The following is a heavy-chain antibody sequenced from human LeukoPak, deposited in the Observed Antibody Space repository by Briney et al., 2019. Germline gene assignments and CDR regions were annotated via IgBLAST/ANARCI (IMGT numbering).Heavy chain of an antibody. CDR1: GFSVSSDY. Sequence: GGSLRLSCAASGFSVSSDYMSWVRQAPGKGLTWVSVIYSSGSTYYADSVKGRFAISRDDSKNTLHLQMNSLRAEDTAMYYCTRAHGRITRDAYLDYWGQGTLVTVSS. J-gene: IGHJ4*02. CDR2: IYSSGST. D-gene: IGHD3-10*01. V-gene: IGHV3-53*01. CDR3: TRAHGRITRDAYLDY.